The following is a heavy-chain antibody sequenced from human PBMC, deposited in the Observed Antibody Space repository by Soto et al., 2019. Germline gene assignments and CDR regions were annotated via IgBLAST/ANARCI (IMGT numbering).Heavy chain of an antibody. V-gene: IGHV3-23*01. D-gene: IGHD2-15*01. CDR1: GFTFSSYA. CDR2: ISGNGGST. CDR3: AKEKIVAAKYYGMDV. Sequence: PGGSLRLSCTASGFTFSSYAMNWVRQAPGKGLEWVSHISGNGGSTYYADSVKGRFTISRDNSKNTLYLQMNSLRAEDTAVYYCAKEKIVAAKYYGMDVWGQGTTVTVSS. J-gene: IGHJ6*02.